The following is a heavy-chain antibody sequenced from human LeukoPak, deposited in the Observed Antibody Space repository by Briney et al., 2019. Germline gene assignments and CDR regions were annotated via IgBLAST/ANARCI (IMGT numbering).Heavy chain of an antibody. CDR2: LYSDGSI. CDR3: ARAAYDSSGYTANHDF. V-gene: IGHV3-53*01. Sequence: PGGSLRLSCAASGFTVSRNYMSWVRQAPGKGLEWVSVLYSDGSIYYADSVKGRFTISRDNSKNTLYLQMNSLRAEDTAVYYCARAAYDSSGYTANHDFWGQGTLVTVSS. CDR1: GFTVSRNY. D-gene: IGHD3-22*01. J-gene: IGHJ4*02.